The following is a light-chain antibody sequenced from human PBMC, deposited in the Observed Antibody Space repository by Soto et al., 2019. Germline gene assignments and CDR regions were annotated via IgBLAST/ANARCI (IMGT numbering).Light chain of an antibody. Sequence: EIVLTQSPGTLSLSPGERATLSCRASQSVSSSKLAWYQQKPGQAPRLLIYAASSRATGIPARFSGSGSGTDFSLSISRLEPEDLVVYYCQQYSTLPHTFGQGTKVDIK. J-gene: IGKJ2*01. CDR1: QSVSSSK. CDR3: QQYSTLPHT. CDR2: AAS. V-gene: IGKV3-20*01.